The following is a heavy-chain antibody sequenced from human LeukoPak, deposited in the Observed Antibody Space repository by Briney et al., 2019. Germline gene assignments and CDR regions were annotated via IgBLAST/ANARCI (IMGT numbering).Heavy chain of an antibody. CDR3: AKAPVTSCRGAYCYPFDY. CDR1: GFTFSSYS. J-gene: IGHJ4*02. Sequence: GSLRLSCAASGFTFSSYSMNWVRQAPGKGLEWVAFIRYDGSNKYYADSVKGRFTISRDNSKNTLYLQMNSLRAEDTAVYYCAKAPVTSCRGAYCYPFDYWGQGTLVTVSS. CDR2: IRYDGSNK. V-gene: IGHV3-30*02. D-gene: IGHD2-21*01.